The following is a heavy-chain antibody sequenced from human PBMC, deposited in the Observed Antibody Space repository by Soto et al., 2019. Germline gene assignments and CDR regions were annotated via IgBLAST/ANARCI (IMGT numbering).Heavy chain of an antibody. Sequence: SETLSLTCAVYGGSFSGYYWSWIRQPPGKGLEWIGEINHSGSTNYNPSLKSRVTISVDTSKNQFSLKLSSVTAADTAVHYCARAPYYDFWSGYPARFGMDVWGQGTTVTVSS. CDR3: ARAPYYDFWSGYPARFGMDV. D-gene: IGHD3-3*01. CDR1: GGSFSGYY. J-gene: IGHJ6*02. V-gene: IGHV4-34*01. CDR2: INHSGST.